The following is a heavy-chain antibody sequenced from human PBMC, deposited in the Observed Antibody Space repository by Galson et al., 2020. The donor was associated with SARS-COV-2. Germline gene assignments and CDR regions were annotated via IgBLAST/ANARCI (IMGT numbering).Heavy chain of an antibody. D-gene: IGHD7-27*01. Sequence: TGGSLRLSCSASGFTFSSYAMHWVRQAPGKGLEYVSAISSNGGSTYYADSVKGRFTISRDNSKNTLYLQMSSLRAEDTAVYYCVKDPIWGYDAFDIWGQGTMVTVSS. CDR1: GFTFSSYA. CDR3: VKDPIWGYDAFDI. V-gene: IGHV3-64D*08. CDR2: ISSNGGST. J-gene: IGHJ3*02.